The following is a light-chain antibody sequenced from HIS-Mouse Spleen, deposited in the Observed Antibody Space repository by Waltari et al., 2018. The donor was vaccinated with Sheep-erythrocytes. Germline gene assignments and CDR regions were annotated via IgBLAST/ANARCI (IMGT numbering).Light chain of an antibody. Sequence: IQMTQSPSSLSASVGDRVTITCRASQSISSYLNWYQQKPGKAPKLLIYAASSLHSGVPSRFSGSRTGTDFTLTISSLQPEDFATYYCQQSYSTPWTFGQGTKVEIK. V-gene: IGKV1-39*01. CDR2: AAS. CDR1: QSISSY. CDR3: QQSYSTPWT. J-gene: IGKJ1*01.